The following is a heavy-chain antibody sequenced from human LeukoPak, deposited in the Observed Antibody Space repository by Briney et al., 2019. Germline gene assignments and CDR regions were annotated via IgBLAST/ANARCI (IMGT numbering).Heavy chain of an antibody. V-gene: IGHV3-21*01. CDR1: GFTFSSYS. CDR3: ARGKGIAEDIDY. Sequence: PGGSLRLSCAASGFTFSSYSMNWVRQAPGKGLEWVSSISSSSSYIYYADSVKGRFTISRDNAKNSLYLQMNSLRAEDTAVYYCARGKGIAEDIDYWGQGTLVTVSS. CDR2: ISSSSSYI. D-gene: IGHD6-13*01. J-gene: IGHJ4*02.